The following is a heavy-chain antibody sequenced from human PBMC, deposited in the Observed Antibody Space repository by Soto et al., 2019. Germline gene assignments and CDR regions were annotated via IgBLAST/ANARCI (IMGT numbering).Heavy chain of an antibody. CDR3: ARDSQYSTSWQRFDS. V-gene: IGHV1-18*01. J-gene: IGHJ4*02. Sequence: QVQLVQSGGELKKPGASVKVSCKASGYTFTNYALSWVRQAPGRGLEGMGWVNTYNGNANYAQIFQGRVTMTTDTYTGTAYMALRSLKSDDAAIYYCARDSQYSTSWQRFDSWGQGTLVTVSS. D-gene: IGHD6-13*01. CDR2: VNTYNGNA. CDR1: GYTFTNYA.